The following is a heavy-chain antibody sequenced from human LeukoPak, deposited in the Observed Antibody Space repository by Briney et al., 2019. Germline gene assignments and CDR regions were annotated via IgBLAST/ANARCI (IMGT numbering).Heavy chain of an antibody. Sequence: NTSETLSLTCTVSGGSISSYYWSWIRQPPGEGLEWIGYIYYSGSTNYNPSLKSRVTISVDTSKNQFSLKLSSVTAADTAVYYCARDNFRNGYYMDVWGKGTTVTVSS. V-gene: IGHV4-59*01. CDR1: GGSISSYY. CDR3: ARDNFRNGYYMDV. J-gene: IGHJ6*03. D-gene: IGHD2-8*01. CDR2: IYYSGST.